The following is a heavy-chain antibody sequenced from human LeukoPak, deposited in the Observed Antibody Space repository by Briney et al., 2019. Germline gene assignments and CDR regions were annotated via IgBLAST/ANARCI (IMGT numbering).Heavy chain of an antibody. CDR1: GFTFSSYW. J-gene: IGHJ4*02. CDR2: INSDGSST. V-gene: IGHV3-74*01. D-gene: IGHD6-19*01. CDR3: ASPVSVAGMADY. Sequence: GGSLRHSCAASGFTFSSYWMHWVRQAPGKGLVWVSRINSDGSSTSYADSVKGRFTISRDNAKNTLYLQMNSLRAEDTAVYYCASPVSVAGMADYWGQGTLVTVSS.